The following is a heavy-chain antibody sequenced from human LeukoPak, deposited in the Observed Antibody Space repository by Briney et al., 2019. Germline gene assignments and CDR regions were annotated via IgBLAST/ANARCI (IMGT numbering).Heavy chain of an antibody. J-gene: IGHJ4*02. Sequence: GGSLRLSCAASGFTFSFSAVHWVRQASGKGLEWVGRIRSKANSYATAYTASVQGRFTISRDDSKTTAYLLMNSLKTEDTAVYYCTTETSLYYFDYWGQGTLVTVSS. CDR2: IRSKANSYAT. V-gene: IGHV3-73*01. CDR3: TTETSLYYFDY. D-gene: IGHD2-2*02. CDR1: GFTFSFSA.